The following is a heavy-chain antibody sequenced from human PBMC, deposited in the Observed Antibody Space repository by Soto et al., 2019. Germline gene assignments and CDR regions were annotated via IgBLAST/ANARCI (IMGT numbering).Heavy chain of an antibody. CDR2: VYWDDDK. J-gene: IGHJ4*02. D-gene: IGHD3-3*01. Sequence: QITLKESGPTLVKPTQTLTLTCTFSGFSLSTNGVGVGWIRQPPGKALEWLALVYWDDDKRYSPSLKSRLTITKDTSKNQVVLTMTNMDPVDTATYFCAHLLWSPHNIIYYFDYWGQGTLVTVSS. CDR3: AHLLWSPHNIIYYFDY. V-gene: IGHV2-5*02. CDR1: GFSLSTNGVG.